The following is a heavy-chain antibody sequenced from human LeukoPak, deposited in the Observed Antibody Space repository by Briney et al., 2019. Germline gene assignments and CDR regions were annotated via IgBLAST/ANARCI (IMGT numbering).Heavy chain of an antibody. J-gene: IGHJ4*02. V-gene: IGHV1-18*01. CDR2: ISGHTANT. CDR3: ARDGRYSGTYLDY. D-gene: IGHD1-26*01. Sequence: ASVKVSCKTSVYSFKNYGVSWVRQAPGQGLEWMGWISGHTANTKYAETVQARVTMITDTSTTTVYMEMRSLRSDDTAVYFCARDGRYSGTYLDYWGQGTLVTVSS. CDR1: VYSFKNYG.